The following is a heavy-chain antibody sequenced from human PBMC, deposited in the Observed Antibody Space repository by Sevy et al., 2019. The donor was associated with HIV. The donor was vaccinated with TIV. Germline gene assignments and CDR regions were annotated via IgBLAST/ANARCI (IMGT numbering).Heavy chain of an antibody. Sequence: SETLSLTCTVSGGSISSSSYYWGWIRQPPGKGLEWIGSIYYSGRTYYNPSLKSRVTISVDTSKNQFSLKLSSVTAADTAVYYCARHAPVYYYDSSGYDYWGQGTLVTVSS. CDR3: ARHAPVYYYDSSGYDY. V-gene: IGHV4-39*01. D-gene: IGHD3-22*01. J-gene: IGHJ4*02. CDR2: IYYSGRT. CDR1: GGSISSSSYY.